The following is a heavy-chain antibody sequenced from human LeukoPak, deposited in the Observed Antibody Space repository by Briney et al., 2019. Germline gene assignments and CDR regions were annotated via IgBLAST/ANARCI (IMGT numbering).Heavy chain of an antibody. V-gene: IGHV1-69*13. D-gene: IGHD2-2*01. Sequence: SVKVSCKASGGTFSSYAISWVRQAPGQGLEWMGGIIPIFGTANYAQKFQGRVTITADESTSTAYMELSSLRSEDTAVYYCAREQGPRVVPAAIWFDPWGQGTLVTVSS. CDR3: AREQGPRVVPAAIWFDP. J-gene: IGHJ5*02. CDR1: GGTFSSYA. CDR2: IIPIFGTA.